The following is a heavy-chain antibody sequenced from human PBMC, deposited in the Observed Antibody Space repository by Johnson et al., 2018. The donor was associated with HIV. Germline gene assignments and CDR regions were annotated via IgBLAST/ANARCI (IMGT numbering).Heavy chain of an antibody. CDR2: ISGSGSTI. D-gene: IGHD4-23*01. CDR1: GFTFSSYA. J-gene: IGHJ3*02. Sequence: VQLIESGGGLVQPGGSLRLSCAASGFTFSSYAMSWVRQAPGKGLEWVSAISGSGSTIYHAESVKGRFTISRDNSKNTLYLQMNSLRAEDTAVYYCAKEAYGGNSPHAFDIWGQGTMVTVSS. CDR3: AKEAYGGNSPHAFDI. V-gene: IGHV3-23*01.